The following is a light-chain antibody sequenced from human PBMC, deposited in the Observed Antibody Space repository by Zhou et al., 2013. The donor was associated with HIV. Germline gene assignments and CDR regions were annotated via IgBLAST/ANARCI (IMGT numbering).Light chain of an antibody. V-gene: IGLV2-18*02. J-gene: IGLJ2*01. CDR2: EVS. Sequence: QSALTQPASVSGSPGQSIAISCTGTSSDVGSYNRVSWYQQSPGTGPKLMIYEVSNRPSGVPDRFSGSKSGNTASLTISGLQAEDEADYYCSSYAGSNVVIFGGGTKLTVL. CDR1: SSDVGSYNR. CDR3: SSYAGSNVVI.